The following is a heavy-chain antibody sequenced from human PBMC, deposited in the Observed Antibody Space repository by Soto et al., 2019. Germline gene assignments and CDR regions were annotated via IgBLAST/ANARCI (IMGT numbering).Heavy chain of an antibody. CDR1: GGSISSGGYY. V-gene: IGHV4-31*03. J-gene: IGHJ4*02. CDR2: IYYSGST. Sequence: SETLSLTCTVSGGSISSGGYYWSWIRQHPGKGLEWIGYIYYSGSTYYNPSLKSRVTISVDTSKNQFSLKLSSVTAADTAVYYCARDRGAARPIYDYWGQGTLVTVSS. CDR3: ARDRGAARPIYDY. D-gene: IGHD6-6*01.